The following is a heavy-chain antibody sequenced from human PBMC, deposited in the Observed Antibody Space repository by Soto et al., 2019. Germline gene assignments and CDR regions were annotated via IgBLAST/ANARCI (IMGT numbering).Heavy chain of an antibody. CDR2: IKQDGSEK. CDR3: ARVVGATNTLHN. V-gene: IGHV3-7*01. CDR1: GFTFSWYW. Sequence: EVQLVESGGGLVQPGGSLRLSCVDSGFTFSWYWMSWVRQAPGKGLEWVANIKQDGSEKHYADSLKGRFTISRDNAKNSLYLQISSLRAEDTAVYCCARVVGATNTLHNWGQGTLVTVSS. J-gene: IGHJ4*02. D-gene: IGHD1-26*01.